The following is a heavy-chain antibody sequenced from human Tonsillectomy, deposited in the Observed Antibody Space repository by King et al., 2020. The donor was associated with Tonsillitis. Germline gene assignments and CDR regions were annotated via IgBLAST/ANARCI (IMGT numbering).Heavy chain of an antibody. D-gene: IGHD2-21*01. CDR1: GYTFNDHY. CDR2: FNPNRGGT. V-gene: IGHV1-2*02. J-gene: IGHJ4*02. CDR3: ARTHNDCESHSPYYFDV. Sequence: VQLVESGAEVKKPGASVKVSCKASGYTFNDHYIHWVRQAPGQGREWLVWFNPNRGGTNYAQKVQGRVTMTGDTSIITAYVEVNRLRSDDTAVFYCARTHNDCESHSPYYFDVWGQGTRVTVSS.